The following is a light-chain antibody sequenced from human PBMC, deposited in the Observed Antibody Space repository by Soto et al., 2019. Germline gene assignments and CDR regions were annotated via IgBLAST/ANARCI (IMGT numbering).Light chain of an antibody. CDR3: LSYTSNRTPYL. V-gene: IGLV2-14*01. CDR1: SSDVGGYNY. CDR2: EVS. J-gene: IGLJ1*01. Sequence: QSVLTQPASVSGSPGQSITISCTGTSSDVGGYNYVSWYQQHPGKAPKLMIYEVSHRPSGVSNRFSGSKSGNTASLTISGLQAEDEADYYCLSYTSNRTPYLFGTGTKLTVL.